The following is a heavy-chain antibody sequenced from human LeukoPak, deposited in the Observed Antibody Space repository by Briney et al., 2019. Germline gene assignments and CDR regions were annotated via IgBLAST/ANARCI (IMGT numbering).Heavy chain of an antibody. CDR2: IYYSGST. J-gene: IGHJ4*02. V-gene: IGHV4-59*01. D-gene: IGHD3-3*01. CDR3: ARVGSGWSGYFDF. CDR1: GGSIRSYY. Sequence: PSETLSLTCTVSGGSIRSYYWSWIRQPPGKGLEWIGYIYYSGSTTYNPFLDSRVTISVDTSKSQFSLKLNSVTAADTAVYYCARVGSGWSGYFDFWGQGALVTVSS.